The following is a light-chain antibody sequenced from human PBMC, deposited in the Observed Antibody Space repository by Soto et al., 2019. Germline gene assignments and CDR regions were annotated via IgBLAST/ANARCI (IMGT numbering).Light chain of an antibody. CDR1: NSDVGAYNY. J-gene: IGLJ3*02. Sequence: QSVLTQPASVSGSPGQSITISCTGTNSDVGAYNYVSWYQHHPGKAPKLMIYDVSNRPSAVSNRFSGSKSGNTASLTITGLQTGDEADYFCVTWDTSLRTGVIGGGTKLTVL. V-gene: IGLV2-14*01. CDR2: DVS. CDR3: VTWDTSLRTGV.